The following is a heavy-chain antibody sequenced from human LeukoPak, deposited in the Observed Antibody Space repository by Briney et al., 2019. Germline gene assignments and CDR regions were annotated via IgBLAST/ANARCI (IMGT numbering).Heavy chain of an antibody. CDR3: ARGSTLDY. J-gene: IGHJ4*02. CDR2: INPDSGGT. V-gene: IGHV1-2*02. CDR1: GYTFTGNY. Sequence: ASVKVSCKASGYTFTGNYIHWVRQAPGQGLEWMGWINPDSGGTNYAQKFQGRVTMARDTSISTAYMELSRLTSDDTAMYYCARGSTLDYWGQGTLVTVSS.